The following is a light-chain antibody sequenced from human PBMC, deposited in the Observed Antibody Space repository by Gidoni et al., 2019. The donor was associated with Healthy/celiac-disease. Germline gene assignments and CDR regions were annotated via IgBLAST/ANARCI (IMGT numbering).Light chain of an antibody. Sequence: EIVLTQSPAPLSLSPGERAPFSCRASQSVSSYFAWYQQTPGQAPRLLIYDASNRATGIPARFSGSVSVTDFTLTISSLEPEDFAVYYCQQRSNWPPALTFGGGTKVEIK. V-gene: IGKV3-11*01. J-gene: IGKJ4*01. CDR2: DAS. CDR1: QSVSSY. CDR3: QQRSNWPPALT.